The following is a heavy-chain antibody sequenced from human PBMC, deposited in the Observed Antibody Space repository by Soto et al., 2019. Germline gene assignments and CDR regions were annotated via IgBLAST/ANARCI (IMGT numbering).Heavy chain of an antibody. Sequence: GASVKVSCKTSGGTFSTFGISWVRQAPGQGLEWMGGIIPFFGTAEYSQKFEDRITITADESTSTVYMDLRSLTSGDTAIYYCARTAPMDAGDKYYYDFWGQGALVTVSS. CDR1: GGTFSTFG. CDR3: ARTAPMDAGDKYYYDF. CDR2: IIPFFGTA. D-gene: IGHD3-16*01. V-gene: IGHV1-69*13. J-gene: IGHJ4*02.